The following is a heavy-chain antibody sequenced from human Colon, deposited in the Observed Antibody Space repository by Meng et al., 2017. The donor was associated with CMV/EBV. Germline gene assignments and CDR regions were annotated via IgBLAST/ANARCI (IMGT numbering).Heavy chain of an antibody. CDR3: ATVSSGYYLYFQH. V-gene: IGHV1-2*02. CDR1: GYTFTGYY. Sequence: QVQLVQSGAGVKKPGASVKVSCKASGYTFTGYYMHWVRQAPGQGLEWMGWINPDSGGTNYAQKFQGRVTMTRDTSISTAYMELSRLRSDDTAVYYCATVSSGYYLYFQHWGQGTLVTVSS. D-gene: IGHD3-22*01. CDR2: INPDSGGT. J-gene: IGHJ1*01.